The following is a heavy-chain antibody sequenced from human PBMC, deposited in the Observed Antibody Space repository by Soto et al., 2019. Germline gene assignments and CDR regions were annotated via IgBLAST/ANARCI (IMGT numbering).Heavy chain of an antibody. J-gene: IGHJ6*02. CDR1: GYIFVNYG. D-gene: IGHD3-16*01. Sequence: QVQLVQSGDEVRKPGSSVKVSCKASGYIFVNYGIAWVRQAPGQGLEWMGWISPCKVQGRLTMTTDTSTSTAYMDLGSLTSDDTAVYYCAMVDNYVTPTPQDVWGQGTTVTVSS. CDR2: ISPC. V-gene: IGHV1-18*01. CDR3: AMVDNYVTPTPQDV.